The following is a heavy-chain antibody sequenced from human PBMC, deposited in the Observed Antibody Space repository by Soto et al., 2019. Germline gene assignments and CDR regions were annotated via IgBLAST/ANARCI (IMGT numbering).Heavy chain of an antibody. CDR1: GFTLSTFA. V-gene: IGHV3-23*01. Sequence: EVQLLESGGGLVQPGGSLRLSCAVSGFTLSTFAMTWVRQAPGKGLECVSGIVGSGSQIHYADSVKGRFTISKDNSKNTLYPQMDSLRADDTAVYFCAKDAVYNDGLWLMDQWGQGTQVTVSS. CDR3: AKDAVYNDGLWLMDQ. J-gene: IGHJ4*02. D-gene: IGHD2-21*01. CDR2: IVGSGSQI.